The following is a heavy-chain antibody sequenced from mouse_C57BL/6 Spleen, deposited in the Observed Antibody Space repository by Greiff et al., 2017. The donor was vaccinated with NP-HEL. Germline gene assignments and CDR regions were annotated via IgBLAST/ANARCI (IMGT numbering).Heavy chain of an antibody. CDR2: IWSGGST. CDR1: GFSLTSYG. D-gene: IGHD2-3*01. CDR3: ARNRIYDGYYDAMDY. Sequence: QVQLKESGPGLVQPSQSLSITCTVSGFSLTSYGVHWVRQSPGKGLEWLGVIWSGGSTDYNAAFISRLSISKDNSKSQVFFKMNSLQADDTAIYYCARNRIYDGYYDAMDYWGQGTSVTVSS. V-gene: IGHV2-2*01. J-gene: IGHJ4*01.